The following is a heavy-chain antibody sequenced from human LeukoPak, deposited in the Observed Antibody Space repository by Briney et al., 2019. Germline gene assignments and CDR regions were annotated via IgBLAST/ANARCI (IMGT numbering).Heavy chain of an antibody. CDR3: AKSTSYDSPYYYMDV. Sequence: GGSLRLSCAASGFTFSSYAMSWVRQAPGKGLEWVSAISGGGGSTYYADSVKGRFTISRDNSKNTLYLQMNSLRAEDTAVYYCAKSTSYDSPYYYMDVWGKGTTVTVSS. CDR1: GFTFSSYA. D-gene: IGHD5-12*01. CDR2: ISGGGGST. J-gene: IGHJ6*03. V-gene: IGHV3-23*01.